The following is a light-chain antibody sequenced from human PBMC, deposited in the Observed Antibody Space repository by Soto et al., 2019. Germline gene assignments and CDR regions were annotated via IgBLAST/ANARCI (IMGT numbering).Light chain of an antibody. J-gene: IGKJ3*01. CDR2: DAS. Sequence: EIVLTQSPATLSLSPGARATLSCGASQSVNSYLAWYQQKPGQAPRLLIYDASNRATGIPARFSGSGSGTDFTLTISSLEPEDFAVYYCQQRSNWRVTFGPGTKVDIK. CDR1: QSVNSY. CDR3: QQRSNWRVT. V-gene: IGKV3-11*01.